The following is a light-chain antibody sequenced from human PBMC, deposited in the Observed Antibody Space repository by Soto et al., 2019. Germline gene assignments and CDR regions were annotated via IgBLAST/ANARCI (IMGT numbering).Light chain of an antibody. CDR3: QQYDNLPLT. CDR1: QDISKY. Sequence: DIQMTQSPSSLSASVGDRITITCQASQDISKYLNWYQHKPGKAPKLLIYDASNFETGVPSRFSGSGSGTEFTFTISSLQPEDIATYYCQQYDNLPLTFGGGTKLDIK. J-gene: IGKJ4*01. V-gene: IGKV1-33*01. CDR2: DAS.